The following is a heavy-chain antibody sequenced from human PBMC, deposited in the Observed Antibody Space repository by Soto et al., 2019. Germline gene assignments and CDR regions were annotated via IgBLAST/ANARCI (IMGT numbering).Heavy chain of an antibody. CDR2: IYSGST. Sequence: KPSETLSLTCTVSGGSISSSSSYWGWVRQPPGKGLEWMATIYSGSTYQHPSLKSRVTISVDTSKNQFSLKLSSVAAPDTAIYYCVTTRGIAVGGSFDHWGQGTLVTVSS. V-gene: IGHV4-39*01. CDR1: GGSISSSSSY. D-gene: IGHD6-13*01. J-gene: IGHJ5*02. CDR3: VTTRGIAVGGSFDH.